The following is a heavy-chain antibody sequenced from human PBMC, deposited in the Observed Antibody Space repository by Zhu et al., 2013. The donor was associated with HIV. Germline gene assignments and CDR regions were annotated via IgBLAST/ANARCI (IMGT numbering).Heavy chain of an antibody. V-gene: IGHV3-30-3*01. CDR2: ISYDGSNK. CDR3: ARDREGDY. Sequence: VQLVESGGGVVQPGRSLRLSCAASGFTFSSYAMHWVRQAPGKGLEWVAVISYDGSNKYYADSVKGRFTISRDNSKNTLYLQMNSLRAEDTAVYYCARDREGDYWGQGTLVTVSS. D-gene: IGHD3-10*01. J-gene: IGHJ4*02. CDR1: GFTFSSYA.